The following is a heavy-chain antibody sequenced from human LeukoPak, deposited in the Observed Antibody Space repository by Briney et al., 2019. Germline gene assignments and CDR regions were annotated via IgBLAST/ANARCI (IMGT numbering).Heavy chain of an antibody. Sequence: MASGTLSLTCAVSGGSISSSNWWSWVRQPPGKGLGWIGEIYHSGSTNYNPSLKSRVTISVDKSKNQFSLKLSSVTAADTAVYYCANSIGKGVLYVWGQGTLVTVSS. CDR3: ANSIGKGVLYV. CDR2: IYHSGST. V-gene: IGHV4-4*02. J-gene: IGHJ4*02. D-gene: IGHD3-10*01. CDR1: GGSISSSNW.